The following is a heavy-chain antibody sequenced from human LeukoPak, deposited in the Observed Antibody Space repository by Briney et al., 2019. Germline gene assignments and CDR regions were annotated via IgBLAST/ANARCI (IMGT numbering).Heavy chain of an antibody. CDR3: ARSSYSSGWTLSS. CDR2: IYYSGST. Sequence: SETLSLTCTVSGGSISSYYWSWIRQPPGKGLEWIGYIYYSGSTNYNPSLKSRVTISIDTSKNQFSLKLSSVTAADTAVYYCARSSYSSGWTLSSWGQGTLVTVSS. V-gene: IGHV4-59*12. CDR1: GGSISSYY. J-gene: IGHJ4*02. D-gene: IGHD6-19*01.